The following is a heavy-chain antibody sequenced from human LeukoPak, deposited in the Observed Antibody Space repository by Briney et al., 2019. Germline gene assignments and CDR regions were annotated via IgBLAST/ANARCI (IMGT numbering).Heavy chain of an antibody. CDR1: GDSVSSNSAA. V-gene: IGHV6-1*01. D-gene: IGHD6-13*01. J-gene: IGHJ3*02. CDR3: ARDKVRQKFTYSSSWFHPDAFDI. Sequence: SQTLPLTCAISGDSVSSNSAAWNWIRQSPSRGLEWLGRTYYRSKWYNDYAVSVKSRITINPDTSKNQFSLQLNSVTPEDTAVYYCARDKVRQKFTYSSSWFHPDAFDIWGQGTMVTVSS. CDR2: TYYRSKWYN.